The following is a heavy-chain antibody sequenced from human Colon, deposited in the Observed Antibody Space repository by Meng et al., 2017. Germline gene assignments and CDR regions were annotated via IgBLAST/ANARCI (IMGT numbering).Heavy chain of an antibody. CDR1: ARSVCGEAFY. V-gene: IGHV4-31*02. J-gene: IGHJ5*02. Sequence: PEPMKPSKPASLTSTFPARSVCGEAFYWGWIRPHPGNSLEWIGYMHYSGISNYNPSLNSRIAISVDTSKNHFSLKLSSVTAADTAVYYCARYRYDSSSYSNFFDPWGQGTLVTVSS. D-gene: IGHD3-22*01. CDR3: ARYRYDSSSYSNFFDP. CDR2: MHYSGIS.